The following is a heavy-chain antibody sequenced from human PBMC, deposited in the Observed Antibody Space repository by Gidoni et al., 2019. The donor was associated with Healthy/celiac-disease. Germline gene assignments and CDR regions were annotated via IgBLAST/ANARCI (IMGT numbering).Heavy chain of an antibody. Sequence: EVQLVESGGGLVQPGGSLRLSCAASGFTFSSYWMSWVRQAPGKGLEWVANIKQDGSEKYYVDSVKGRFTISRDNAKNSLYLQMNSLRAEDTAVYYCARGAKAYCGGDCYSAGDYWGQGTLVTVSS. J-gene: IGHJ4*02. V-gene: IGHV3-7*01. D-gene: IGHD2-21*02. CDR1: GFTFSSYW. CDR2: IKQDGSEK. CDR3: ARGAKAYCGGDCYSAGDY.